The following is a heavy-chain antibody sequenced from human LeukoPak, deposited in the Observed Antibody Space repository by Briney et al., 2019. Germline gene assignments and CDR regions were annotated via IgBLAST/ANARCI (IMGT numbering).Heavy chain of an antibody. CDR3: ARGEGEAPSS. D-gene: IGHD2-21*01. V-gene: IGHV4-34*01. J-gene: IGHJ1*01. CDR1: GDSFTGHY. Sequence: PSETLSLTCIIYGDSFTGHYWSWIRQSPGKGLEWIGEINPSGRTDYNPSLKSRVTMSKDMSKNQFSLKLTSVTAADTALYFCARGEGEAPSSWGQGNVVTVSS. CDR2: INPSGRT.